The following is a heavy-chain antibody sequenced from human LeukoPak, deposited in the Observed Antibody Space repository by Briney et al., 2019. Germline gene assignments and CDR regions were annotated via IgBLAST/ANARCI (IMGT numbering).Heavy chain of an antibody. CDR1: GGSISSNN. D-gene: IGHD2-2*01. V-gene: IGHV4-59*01. Sequence: WAPLPFSSPSAGGSISSNNWSGIRPPQGKGQGGIGFINNSGCTNYNPSLKSRVTISVDSAKNKFSLKMSTVTAADTAVYNCAIVGPYCSSTSCYSFTHSNWFDHWGQGTLVTVSS. CDR3: AIVGPYCSSTSCYSFTHSNWFDH. CDR2: INNSGCT. J-gene: IGHJ5*02.